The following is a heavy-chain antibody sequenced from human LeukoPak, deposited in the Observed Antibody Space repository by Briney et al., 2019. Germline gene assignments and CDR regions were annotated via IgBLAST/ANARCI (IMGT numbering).Heavy chain of an antibody. J-gene: IGHJ3*02. CDR3: PRGRDHAFDI. V-gene: IGHV3-48*01. CDR2: SSASSSDV. Sequence: GGSLRLSCAASGLAFSSSAMNWVRQTPGKGLEWLSYSSASSSDVYYADSVKGRFTISRDNAKSSLYLQMNSLTAEDTAIYFCPRGRDHAFDIWGQGTRVTVSS. CDR1: GLAFSSSA.